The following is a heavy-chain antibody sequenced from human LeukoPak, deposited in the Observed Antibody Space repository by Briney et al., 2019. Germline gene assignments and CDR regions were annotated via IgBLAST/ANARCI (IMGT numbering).Heavy chain of an antibody. V-gene: IGHV3-21*01. CDR1: GFIFSIYS. Sequence: GGSLRLSCAASGFIFSIYSMNWVRQAPGKGLEWVSSISSSSSYIYYADSVKGRFTISRDNAKNSLYLQMDSLRAEDTAVYYCARAYYGSGTSHFDSWGQGTLVTVSS. J-gene: IGHJ4*02. CDR2: ISSSSSYI. CDR3: ARAYYGSGTSHFDS. D-gene: IGHD3-10*01.